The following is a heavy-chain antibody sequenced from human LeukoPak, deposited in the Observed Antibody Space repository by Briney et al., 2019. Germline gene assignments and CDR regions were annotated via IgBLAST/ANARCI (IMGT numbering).Heavy chain of an antibody. D-gene: IGHD6-13*01. CDR2: ISYDGSNK. Sequence: GGSLRLSCAASGFTFSSYAMHWVRQAPGKGLEWVAVISYDGSNKYYADSVKGRFTISRDNSKNTLYLQMNSLRAEDTAVYYCARSRRIAAAGMDYWGQGTLVTVSS. CDR1: GFTFSSYA. J-gene: IGHJ4*02. CDR3: ARSRRIAAAGMDY. V-gene: IGHV3-30*04.